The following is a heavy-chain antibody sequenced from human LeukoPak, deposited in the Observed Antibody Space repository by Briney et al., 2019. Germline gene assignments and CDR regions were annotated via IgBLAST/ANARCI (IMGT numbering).Heavy chain of an antibody. J-gene: IGHJ4*02. V-gene: IGHV3-30*04. CDR3: ASGKWLQSYFDY. CDR1: GFAFNTSA. D-gene: IGHD5-24*01. CDR2: ISYDGSDK. Sequence: GGSLRLSCAASGFAFNTSAMNWVRQAPGKGLEWVVVISYDGSDKYYADSVKGRFTISRDNSENTLYLQMNSLRPEDTAMYYCASGKWLQSYFDYWGQGTLVSVSS.